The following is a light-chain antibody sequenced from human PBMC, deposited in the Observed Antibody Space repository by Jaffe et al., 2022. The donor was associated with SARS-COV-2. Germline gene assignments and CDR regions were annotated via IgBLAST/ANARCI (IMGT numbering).Light chain of an antibody. CDR2: EVS. CDR1: SSDIGTYNL. V-gene: IGLV2-23*02. CDR3: CSYAGQTTWM. Sequence: QSALTQPASVSGSPGQSITVSCTGSSSDIGTYNLVSWYQQHPGKAPKLIIYEVSKRPSGVSNRFSGSKSGNTASLTISGLQAEDEADYHCCSYAGQTTWMFAGGTKVTVL. J-gene: IGLJ3*02.